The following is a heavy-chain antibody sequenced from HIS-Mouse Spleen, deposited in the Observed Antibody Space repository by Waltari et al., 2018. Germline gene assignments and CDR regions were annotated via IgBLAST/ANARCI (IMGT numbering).Heavy chain of an antibody. CDR1: GGSFSGYY. CDR3: ARGYSSSSKAFDI. V-gene: IGHV4-34*01. D-gene: IGHD6-6*01. J-gene: IGHJ3*02. Sequence: QVQLQQWGAGLLKPSETLSLTCAVYGGSFSGYYWSLIRQPPGQGLEWIGEINHSGSTNYNPSLKSRVTISVDTSKNQFSLKLSSVTAADTAVYYCARGYSSSSKAFDIWGQGTMVTVSS. CDR2: INHSGST.